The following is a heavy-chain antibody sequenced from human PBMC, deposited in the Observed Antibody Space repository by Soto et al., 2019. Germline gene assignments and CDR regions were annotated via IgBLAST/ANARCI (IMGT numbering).Heavy chain of an antibody. CDR2: ISGSGGST. CDR1: GFTFSSYA. J-gene: IGHJ4*02. CDR3: AKEKVGTAYYFDY. D-gene: IGHD1-26*01. Sequence: VGSLRLSCAASGFTFSSYAMSWVRQAPGQGLEWVSAISGSGGSTYYADSMKGRFTISRDNSKNPLYLQMNSLRVEDTAVYYCAKEKVGTAYYFDYWGQGTLVTVSS. V-gene: IGHV3-23*01.